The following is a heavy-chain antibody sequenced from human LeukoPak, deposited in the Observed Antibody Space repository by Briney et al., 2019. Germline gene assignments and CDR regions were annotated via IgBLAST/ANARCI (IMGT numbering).Heavy chain of an antibody. J-gene: IGHJ6*02. CDR3: ARAESGMDV. CDR2: IWYDGSNK. CDR1: GFSFSSYG. Sequence: GGSLRLSCAASGFSFSSYGMHWVRQAPGKGLEWVAVIWYDGSNKYYADSVKGRFTISRDNSKNTLYLQMNSLRAEDTAVYYCARAESGMDVWGQGTTVTVSS. V-gene: IGHV3-33*01.